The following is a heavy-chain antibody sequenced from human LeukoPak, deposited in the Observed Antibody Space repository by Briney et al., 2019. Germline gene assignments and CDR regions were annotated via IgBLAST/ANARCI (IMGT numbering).Heavy chain of an antibody. J-gene: IGHJ2*01. CDR2: ISSDGGST. CDR3: ARGRQGAKTRYFDL. CDR1: GIIFSNYA. D-gene: IGHD1-26*01. Sequence: TGGSLRLSCAASGIIFSNYAMHWVRQGPGKGLECISTISSDGGSTYYANSVKGRFTISRDNSKNTPYLQMGSLRAEDMAVYYCARGRQGAKTRYFDLWGRGTRVTVSS. V-gene: IGHV3-64*01.